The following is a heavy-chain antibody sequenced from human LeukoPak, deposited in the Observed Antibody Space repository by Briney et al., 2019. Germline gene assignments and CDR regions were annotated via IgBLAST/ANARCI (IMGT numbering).Heavy chain of an antibody. D-gene: IGHD3-10*01. CDR1: GYTFTSYW. J-gene: IGHJ2*01. Sequence: GGSLKISCQASGYTFTSYWIGWVRQMPGKGLECMGIIYPDDSDTTYSPSFQGQVTISADKSFSTAYLQWSSLKASHTAIYYCARLGGDKYYFGSASYPNWYFDLWGRGTLVTVSS. CDR3: ARLGGDKYYFGSASYPNWYFDL. CDR2: IYPDDSDT. V-gene: IGHV5-51*01.